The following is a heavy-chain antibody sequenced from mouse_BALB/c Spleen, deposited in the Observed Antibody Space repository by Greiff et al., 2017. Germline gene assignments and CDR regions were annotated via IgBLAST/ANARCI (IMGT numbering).Heavy chain of an antibody. CDR1: GFSFTSYG. D-gene: IGHD2-14*01. Sequence: VQLQQSGPGLVAPSQSLSITCTVSGFSFTSYGVHWVRQPPGKGLEWLGVIWAGGSTNYNSALMSRLSISKDNSKIQVFLKMNSLQTDDTAMYYCARDGGYGAMDDWGQGTSVTVSS. J-gene: IGHJ4*01. CDR3: ARDGGYGAMDD. V-gene: IGHV2-9*02. CDR2: IWAGGST.